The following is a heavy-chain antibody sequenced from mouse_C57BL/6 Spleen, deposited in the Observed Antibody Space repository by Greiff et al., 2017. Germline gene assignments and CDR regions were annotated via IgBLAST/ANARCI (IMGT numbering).Heavy chain of an antibody. J-gene: IGHJ2*01. V-gene: IGHV5-4*01. Sequence: EVQVVESGGGLVKPGGSLKLSCAASGFTFSSYAMSWVRQTPEKRLEWVATISDGGSYTYYPDNVKGRFTISRDNAKNNLYLQMSHLKSEDTAMYYCARDRVLEDYFDYWGQGTTLTVSS. D-gene: IGHD2-14*01. CDR1: GFTFSSYA. CDR3: ARDRVLEDYFDY. CDR2: ISDGGSYT.